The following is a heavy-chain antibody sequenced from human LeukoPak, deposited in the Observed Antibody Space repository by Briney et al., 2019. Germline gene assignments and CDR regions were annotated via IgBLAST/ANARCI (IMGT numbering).Heavy chain of an antibody. J-gene: IGHJ6*03. CDR2: IYYSGTT. CDR1: GGSISSHY. Sequence: SETLSLTCTVSGGSISSHYWSWIRQPPGKGLEWIGYIYYSGTTNYNPSLKSRVTISVDTSKNQLSLKLSSVTAADTAVYYCARVREQLAYYYYYYLDVWGKGTTVTVSS. V-gene: IGHV4-59*11. D-gene: IGHD6-6*01. CDR3: ARVREQLAYYYYYYLDV.